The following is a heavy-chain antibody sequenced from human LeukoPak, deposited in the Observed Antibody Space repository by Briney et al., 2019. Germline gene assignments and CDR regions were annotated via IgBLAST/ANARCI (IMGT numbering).Heavy chain of an antibody. CDR2: ISYDGSAK. V-gene: IGHV3-30*04. CDR3: AAYCRSASCYPPPIHEYFQL. J-gene: IGHJ1*01. Sequence: GRSMTPSCPASGFILGTYAMHWVSQAAGRGLEWVGVISYDGSAKIYADSVKGRFTISRDDPIKPRYLQMDSVKPEDTAGYYCAAYCRSASCYPPPIHEYFQLWGQDNLVTVSS. CDR1: GFILGTYA. D-gene: IGHD2-2*01.